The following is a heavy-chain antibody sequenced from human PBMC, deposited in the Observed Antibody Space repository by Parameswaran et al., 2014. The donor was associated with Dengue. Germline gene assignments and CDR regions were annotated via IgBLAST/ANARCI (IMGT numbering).Heavy chain of an antibody. Sequence: WIRQPPGKGLEWVAIISFDGSSKLYGDSVKGRFTISRDSSKNTLYLQMNTLRAEDTAVYYCASQNSGWSMYDAFDIWGQGTMVTVSS. CDR2: ISFDGSSK. CDR3: ASQNSGWSMYDAFDI. J-gene: IGHJ3*02. D-gene: IGHD6-19*01. V-gene: IGHV3-30-3*01.